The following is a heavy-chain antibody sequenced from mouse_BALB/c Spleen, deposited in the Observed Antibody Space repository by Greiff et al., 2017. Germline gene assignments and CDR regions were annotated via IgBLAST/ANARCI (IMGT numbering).Heavy chain of an antibody. CDR1: GFSLTSYG. D-gene: IGHD1-1*01. CDR2: IWAGGST. Sequence: VQRVESGPGLVAPSQSLSITCTVSGFSLTSYGVHWVRQPPGKGLEWLGVIWAGGSTNYNSALMSRLSISKDNSKSQVFLKMNSLQTDDRARYDGARRVLRGSLFDYWGQGTTLTVSS. CDR3: ARRVLRGSLFDY. J-gene: IGHJ2*01. V-gene: IGHV2-9*02.